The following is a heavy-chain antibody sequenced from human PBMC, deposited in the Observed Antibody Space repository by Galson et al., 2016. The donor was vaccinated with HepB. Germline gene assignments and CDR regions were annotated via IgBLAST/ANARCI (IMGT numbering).Heavy chain of an antibody. Sequence: SVKVSCRASGYTFTSYGISWVRQAPGQGLEWMGWISAYNGNTNYAQKLQGRVTMTTDTSTSTAYMELRSLRSDDTAVYYCARDSGDIVATLTFYYWGQGTLVTVSS. D-gene: IGHD5-12*01. V-gene: IGHV1-18*01. CDR2: ISAYNGNT. J-gene: IGHJ4*02. CDR1: GYTFTSYG. CDR3: ARDSGDIVATLTFYY.